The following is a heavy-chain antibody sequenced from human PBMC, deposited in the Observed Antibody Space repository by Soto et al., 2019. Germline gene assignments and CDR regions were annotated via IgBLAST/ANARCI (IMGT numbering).Heavy chain of an antibody. Sequence: CGSDDSTYYADSVKGRFTISRDNSKNTLYLQMNSLRAEDTAVYYCAKRSSSSTFDYWGQGTLVTVSS. CDR2: CGSDDST. J-gene: IGHJ4*02. V-gene: IGHV3-23*01. CDR3: AKRSSSSTFDY. D-gene: IGHD6-6*01.